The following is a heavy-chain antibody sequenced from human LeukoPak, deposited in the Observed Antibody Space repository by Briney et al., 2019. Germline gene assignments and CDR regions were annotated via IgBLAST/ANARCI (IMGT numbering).Heavy chain of an antibody. CDR2: IYWNDDK. CDR3: ALEQWADYYYYMDV. CDR1: GFSLSTSGVG. J-gene: IGHJ6*03. Sequence: SGPTLVKPTQTLTLTCTFSGFSLSTSGVGVGWIRQPPGKALEWLALIYWNDDKRYSPSLKSRLTITKDTSKNQVVLTMTNMDPVDTVTYYCALEQWADYYYYMDVWGKGTTVTVSS. D-gene: IGHD6-19*01. V-gene: IGHV2-5*01.